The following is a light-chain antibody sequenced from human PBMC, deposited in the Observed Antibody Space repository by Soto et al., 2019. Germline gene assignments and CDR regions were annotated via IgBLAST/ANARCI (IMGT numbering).Light chain of an antibody. CDR3: SSYTTSSTLE. CDR1: SSDVGGYNY. V-gene: IGLV2-14*01. Sequence: QSALTQPASVSGSPGQSITISCTGTSSDVGGYNYVSWYQQHPGKGPKLIIYDVSNRPSGVSKRFSGSKSGNTASLTISGLQAEDEADYYCSSYTTSSTLEIGGGTKLTVL. CDR2: DVS. J-gene: IGLJ2*01.